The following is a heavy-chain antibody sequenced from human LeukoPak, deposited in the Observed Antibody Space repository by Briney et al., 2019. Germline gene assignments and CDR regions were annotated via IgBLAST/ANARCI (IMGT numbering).Heavy chain of an antibody. CDR3: ARGGVQLPQFFDY. D-gene: IGHD2-2*01. V-gene: IGHV3-30*03. J-gene: IGHJ4*02. Sequence: GGSLRLSCAASGFTFSSYGMHWVRQAPGKGLEWVAVISYDGSNKYYADSVKGRFTISRDNSKNTLYLQMGSLRAEDMAVYYCARGGVQLPQFFDYWGQGTLVTVSS. CDR1: GFTFSSYG. CDR2: ISYDGSNK.